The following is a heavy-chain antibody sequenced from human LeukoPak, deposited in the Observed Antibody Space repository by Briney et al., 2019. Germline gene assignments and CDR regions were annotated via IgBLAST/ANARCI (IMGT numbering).Heavy chain of an antibody. CDR3: ARDSYSGSYYWFVP. D-gene: IGHD1-26*01. CDR2: INHSGST. V-gene: IGHV4-34*01. J-gene: IGHJ5*02. CDR1: GGSFSGYY. Sequence: NPSETLSLTCAVYGGSFSGYYWSWIRQPPGKGLECIGEINHSGSTNYNPSLKSRVTISVDTSKNQFSLKLSSVTAADTAVYYCARDSYSGSYYWFVPWGQGTLVTVSS.